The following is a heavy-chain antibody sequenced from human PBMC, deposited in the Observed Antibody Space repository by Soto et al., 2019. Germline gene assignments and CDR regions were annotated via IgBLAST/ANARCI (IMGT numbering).Heavy chain of an antibody. V-gene: IGHV4-34*01. J-gene: IGHJ5*02. CDR2: INHSGST. CDR1: GGSFSGYY. D-gene: IGHD2-21*02. Sequence: SETLSLTCAVYGGSFSGYYWSWIRQPPGKGLEWIGEINHSGSTNYNPSLKSRVTISVDTSKNQFSLKLSSVTAADTAVYYCARGRGSGGNSQKYNWFDPWGQGTLVTVSS. CDR3: ARGRGSGGNSQKYNWFDP.